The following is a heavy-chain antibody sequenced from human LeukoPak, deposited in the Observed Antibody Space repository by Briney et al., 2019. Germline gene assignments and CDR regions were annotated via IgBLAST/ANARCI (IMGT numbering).Heavy chain of an antibody. CDR2: IYYSGST. D-gene: IGHD4-17*01. J-gene: IGHJ4*02. V-gene: IGHV4-59*08. Sequence: PSETLSLTCTVSGGSISSFYWSWIRQPPGKGLEWIGYIYYSGSTYYNPSLKSRVTISVDTSKNQFSLKLSSVTAADTAVYYCASLYGDYPYWGQGTLVTVSS. CDR3: ASLYGDYPY. CDR1: GGSISSFY.